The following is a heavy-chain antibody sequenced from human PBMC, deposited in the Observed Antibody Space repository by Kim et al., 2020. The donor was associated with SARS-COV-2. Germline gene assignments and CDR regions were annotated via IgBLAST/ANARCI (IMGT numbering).Heavy chain of an antibody. CDR2: ISYDGSNK. Sequence: GGSLRLSCAASGFTFSSYAMHWVRQAPGKGLEWVAVISYDGSNKYYADSVKGRFTISRDNSKNTLYLQMNSLRAEDTAVYYCARDSLWFGELLSIPDAFDIWGQGTMVTXSS. D-gene: IGHD3-10*01. CDR3: ARDSLWFGELLSIPDAFDI. V-gene: IGHV3-30*04. J-gene: IGHJ3*02. CDR1: GFTFSSYA.